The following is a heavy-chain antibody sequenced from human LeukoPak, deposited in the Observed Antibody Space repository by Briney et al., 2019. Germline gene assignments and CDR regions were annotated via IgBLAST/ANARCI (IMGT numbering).Heavy chain of an antibody. V-gene: IGHV1-69*01. CDR3: ARPQIITIFGVVLGAFDI. CDR1: GGTFSSYA. J-gene: IGHJ3*02. Sequence: SVKASCKASGGTFSSYAISWVRQAPGQGLEWMGGIIPIFGTANYAQKFQGRVTITADESTSTAYMELSSPRSEDTAVYYCARPQIITIFGVVLGAFDIWGQGTMVTVSS. CDR2: IIPIFGTA. D-gene: IGHD3-3*01.